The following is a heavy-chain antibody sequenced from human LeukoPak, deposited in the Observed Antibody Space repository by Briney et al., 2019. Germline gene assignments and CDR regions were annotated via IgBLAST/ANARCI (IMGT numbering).Heavy chain of an antibody. J-gene: IGHJ3*02. D-gene: IGHD6-13*01. CDR3: ASEPARIAAAGVGNAFDI. Sequence: GASVTVSCKASGGTFSSYAISWVRQAPGQGIEWMGGISPIFGTANYAQKFQGRVTITADESTSTAYMELSSLRSEDTAVYYCASEPARIAAAGVGNAFDIWGQGTMVTVSS. CDR2: ISPIFGTA. V-gene: IGHV1-69*13. CDR1: GGTFSSYA.